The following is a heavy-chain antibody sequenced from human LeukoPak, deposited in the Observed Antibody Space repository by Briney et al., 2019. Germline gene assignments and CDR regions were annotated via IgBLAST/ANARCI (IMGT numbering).Heavy chain of an antibody. D-gene: IGHD6-19*01. CDR1: GYSFTSYW. CDR2: IYPGDSDT. CDR3: ARHSHSSGWSSFGY. Sequence: GASLQISCKGSGYSFTSYWIGWVRQLPGKGLEWMGIIYPGDSDTRYSPSFQGQVTISADKSISTAYLQWSSLKASDTAMYYCARHSHSSGWSSFGYWGQGTLVTVSS. V-gene: IGHV5-51*01. J-gene: IGHJ4*02.